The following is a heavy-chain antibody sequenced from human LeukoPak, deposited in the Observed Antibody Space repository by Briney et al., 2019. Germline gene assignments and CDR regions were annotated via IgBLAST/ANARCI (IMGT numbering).Heavy chain of an antibody. V-gene: IGHV4-34*01. D-gene: IGHD6-19*01. CDR3: ARGGGSSGYYFDY. J-gene: IGHJ4*02. CDR1: GGSFSGYY. CDR2: INHSGST. Sequence: SETLSGTCAVYGGSFSGYYWSWIRQPPGKGLEWIGEINHSGSTNYNPSLKSRVTISVDTSKNQFSLKLTSVTAADTAVYYCARGGGSSGYYFDYWGQGTLVTVSS.